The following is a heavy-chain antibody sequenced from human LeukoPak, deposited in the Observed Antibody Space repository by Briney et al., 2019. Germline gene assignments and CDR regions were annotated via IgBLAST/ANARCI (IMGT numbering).Heavy chain of an antibody. CDR3: AREMGLGGSPSLI. J-gene: IGHJ3*02. Sequence: PSQTLSLTCTVSGGSISSGSYYWSWIRQPAGKGLEWIGRIYTSGSTNYNPSLKSRVTISVDTSKNQLSLKLSSVTAADTAVYYCAREMGLGGSPSLIWGQGTMVTVSS. CDR1: GGSISSGSYY. CDR2: IYTSGST. D-gene: IGHD1-26*01. V-gene: IGHV4-61*02.